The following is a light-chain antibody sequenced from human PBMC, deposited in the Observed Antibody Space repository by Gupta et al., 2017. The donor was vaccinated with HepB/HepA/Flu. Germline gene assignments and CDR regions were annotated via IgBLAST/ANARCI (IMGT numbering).Light chain of an antibody. CDR2: SNN. CDR3: AAWDDSSWV. Sequence: QSVLTQPPSASGTPGQRVTISCSGSSSNIGSNTVNWYQQLPGTAPKRRIYSNNQRPSGVPDRFSGSKSGISASLAISGLQSEDEADYYCAAWDDSSWVFGGGTKLTVL. V-gene: IGLV1-44*01. CDR1: SSNIGSNT. J-gene: IGLJ3*02.